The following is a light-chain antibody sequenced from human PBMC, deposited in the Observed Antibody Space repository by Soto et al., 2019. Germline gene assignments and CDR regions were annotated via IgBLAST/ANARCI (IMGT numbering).Light chain of an antibody. J-gene: IGLJ1*01. CDR2: EVS. CDR3: SSYSSSSTLFV. Sequence: ALSQPASVSGSPGQSITISCTGTSSDVGAYKYVSWYQQHPGKAPKVMIYEVSNRPSGVSNRFSGSKSGNTASLTISGLQAEDEADYFCSSYSSSSTLFVFGTGTKVTVL. CDR1: SSDVGAYKY. V-gene: IGLV2-14*01.